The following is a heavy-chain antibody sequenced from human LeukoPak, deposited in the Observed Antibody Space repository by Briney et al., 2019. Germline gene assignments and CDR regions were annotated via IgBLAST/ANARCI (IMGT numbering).Heavy chain of an antibody. CDR1: GFTFSSYV. D-gene: IGHD4-11*01. CDR2: ISGSGVST. Sequence: GGSLRLSCAASGFTFSSYVMSWVRQAPRKGLEWVSSISGSGVSTYYADSVKGRFTISRDNSKNTLYLQMNSLRAEDTAVYYCARDQVIESVYSSHHYFDYWGQGTLVTVSS. CDR3: ARDQVIESVYSSHHYFDY. V-gene: IGHV3-23*01. J-gene: IGHJ4*02.